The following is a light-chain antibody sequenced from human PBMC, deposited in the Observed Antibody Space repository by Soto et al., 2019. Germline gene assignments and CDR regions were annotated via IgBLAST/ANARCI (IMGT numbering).Light chain of an antibody. CDR1: SSDVGGYNY. V-gene: IGLV2-14*01. CDR3: SSYTSSSTVV. CDR2: DVS. Sequence: QAVVTQPASVSGSPGQSITISCTGTSSDVGGYNYVSWYQQHPGKAPKLMIYDVSHRPSGVSNRFSGSKSGNTASLTISGLQAEDEADYYCSSYTSSSTVVFGGGTQLTVL. J-gene: IGLJ2*01.